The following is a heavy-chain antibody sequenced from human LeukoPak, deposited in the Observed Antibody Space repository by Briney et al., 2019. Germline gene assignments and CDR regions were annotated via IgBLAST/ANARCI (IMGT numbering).Heavy chain of an antibody. CDR2: IRSKAYGGTT. D-gene: IGHD3-10*01. CDR1: GFTFGDYA. Sequence: GGSLRLSCTASGFTFGDYAMSWVRQAPGKGLECVGFIRSKAYGGTTEYAASVKGRFTFSRDDSKSIAYLQMNSLKTEDTAVYCCSRVLLLWFGDGAFDIWGQGTMVTVSS. V-gene: IGHV3-49*04. CDR3: SRVLLLWFGDGAFDI. J-gene: IGHJ3*02.